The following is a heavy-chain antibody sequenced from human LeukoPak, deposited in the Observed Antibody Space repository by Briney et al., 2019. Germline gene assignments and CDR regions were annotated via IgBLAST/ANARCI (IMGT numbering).Heavy chain of an antibody. CDR3: ARVGDFALKD. V-gene: IGHV4-4*07. CDR1: GGSISSYY. J-gene: IGHJ4*02. D-gene: IGHD3-16*01. Sequence: KPSETLSLTCTVSGGSISSYYWSWIRQPAGKGLEWIGRIYTSGSTNYNPSLKSRVTMSVDTSKNQCTLKLTSVTAADTAVYYCARVGDFALKDWGQGTLVTVSS. CDR2: IYTSGST.